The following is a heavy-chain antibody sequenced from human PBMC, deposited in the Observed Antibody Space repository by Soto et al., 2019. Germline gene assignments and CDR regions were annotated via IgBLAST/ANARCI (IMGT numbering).Heavy chain of an antibody. Sequence: EVQLVESGGGLVKPGGSLRLSCAASGFTFSNAWMNWVRQAPGKGLEWVGRIKSKTDGGTTDYAAPVKGRFTISRDDSKNTLYLQMNSLKTEDTAVYYCTTGVWGTLREVPDYWGQGTLVTVSS. D-gene: IGHD3-16*01. J-gene: IGHJ4*02. CDR3: TTGVWGTLREVPDY. V-gene: IGHV3-15*07. CDR1: GFTFSNAW. CDR2: IKSKTDGGTT.